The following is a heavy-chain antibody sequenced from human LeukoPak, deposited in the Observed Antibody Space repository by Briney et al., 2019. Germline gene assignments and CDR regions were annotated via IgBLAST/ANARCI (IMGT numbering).Heavy chain of an antibody. V-gene: IGHV4-59*01. D-gene: IGHD4-23*01. J-gene: IGHJ4*02. Sequence: SETLSLTCTVSGGSISSYYWSWIRQPPGKGLEWIGYIYYSGSTNYNPSLKSRVTISVDTSKNQFSLKLNSVTAADTAVYYCARGGTVVRENDYWGQGTLVTVSS. CDR2: IYYSGST. CDR1: GGSISSYY. CDR3: ARGGTVVRENDY.